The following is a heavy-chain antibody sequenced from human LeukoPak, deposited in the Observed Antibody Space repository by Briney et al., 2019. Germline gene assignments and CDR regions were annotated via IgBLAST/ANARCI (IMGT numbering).Heavy chain of an antibody. V-gene: IGHV3-21*01. D-gene: IGHD1-1*01. CDR3: ARETPTSRAFDI. CDR2: ISSSSSYI. CDR1: GFSFSSYS. J-gene: IGHJ3*02. Sequence: GGSLRLSCAASGFSFSSYSMNWVRQAPGKGLEWVSSISSSSSYIYYVDSVQGRFTISRDNAKNSLYLQMNTLRAEDTAVCYCARETPTSRAFDIWGQGTMVTVSS.